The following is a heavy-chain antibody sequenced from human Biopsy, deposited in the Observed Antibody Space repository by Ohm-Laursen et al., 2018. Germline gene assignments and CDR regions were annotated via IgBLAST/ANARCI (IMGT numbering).Heavy chain of an antibody. J-gene: IGHJ6*02. V-gene: IGHV4-34*01. CDR2: INPSGGT. D-gene: IGHD2-2*01. CDR3: ASVAGPRTDYYYSNMDV. CDR1: DGSFSGYY. Sequence: TLSLTCSVCDGSFSGYYWSWLRQSPGMGLEWIGEINPSGGTNYNPSLAGRVSISLDTSKIHLALKLSSVTAADTAVYYCASVAGPRTDYYYSNMDVWGRGTTVTVSS.